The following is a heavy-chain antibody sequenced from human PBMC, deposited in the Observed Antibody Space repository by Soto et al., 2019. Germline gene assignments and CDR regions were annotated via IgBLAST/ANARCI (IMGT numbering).Heavy chain of an antibody. CDR3: ARNYEFYYDRTSYYSRAFDY. CDR2: IYHSGTT. CDR1: GYSISSGYY. J-gene: IGHJ4*02. D-gene: IGHD3-22*01. Sequence: SETLSLTCGVSGYSISSGYYWGWIRQPPGKGLEWIGSIYHSGTTYSNPSLKSRVTISVDTSKNQFSLKLSSVTAADTAVYYCARNYEFYYDRTSYYSRAFDYWGKGTRATVSS. V-gene: IGHV4-38-2*01.